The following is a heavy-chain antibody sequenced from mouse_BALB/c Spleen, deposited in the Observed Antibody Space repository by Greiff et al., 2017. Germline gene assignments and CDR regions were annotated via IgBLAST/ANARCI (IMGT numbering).Heavy chain of an antibody. CDR1: GFTFRSYT. Sequence: EVKLVESGGGLVKPGGSLKLSCAASGFTFRSYTMSWVRQTPEKRLEWVATISSGGGNTYYPDSVKGRFTISRDNAKNNLYLQMSSLRSEDTALYYCARDDWGAMDYWGQGTSVTVSS. D-gene: IGHD2-4*01. CDR2: ISSGGGNT. CDR3: ARDDWGAMDY. J-gene: IGHJ4*01. V-gene: IGHV5-9*03.